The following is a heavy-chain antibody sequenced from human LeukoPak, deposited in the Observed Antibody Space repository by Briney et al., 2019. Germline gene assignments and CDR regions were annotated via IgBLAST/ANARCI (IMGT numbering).Heavy chain of an antibody. Sequence: SETLSLTCDVSGVSFSTYYWSWIRQSPEKGLEWIGEVNHSGYTNYNPSLKGRVTISVDTSKNQFSLKLSSVAAADTAVYYCARQLYGSDYWGQGTLVTVSS. V-gene: IGHV4-34*01. J-gene: IGHJ4*02. CDR3: ARQLYGSDY. CDR2: VNHSGYT. CDR1: GVSFSTYY. D-gene: IGHD4-17*01.